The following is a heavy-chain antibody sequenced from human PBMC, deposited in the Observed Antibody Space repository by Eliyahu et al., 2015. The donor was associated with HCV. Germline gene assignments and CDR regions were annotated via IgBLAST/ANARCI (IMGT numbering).Heavy chain of an antibody. J-gene: IGHJ2*01. Sequence: QVQLQQSGPGLVKPSQTLSLTCAISGDSVSSNSAXWNWIRQSPSRGLEWLGRTYYRSKWYNDYAVSVKSRITINPDTSKNQFSLQLNSVTPEDTAVYYCARVVRYCGGDCYSAWYFDLWGRGTLVTVSS. CDR2: TYYRSKWYN. D-gene: IGHD2-21*02. CDR3: ARVVRYCGGDCYSAWYFDL. CDR1: GDSVSSNSAX. V-gene: IGHV6-1*01.